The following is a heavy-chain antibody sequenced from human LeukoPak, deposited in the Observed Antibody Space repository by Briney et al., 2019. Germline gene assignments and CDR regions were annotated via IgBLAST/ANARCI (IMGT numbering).Heavy chain of an antibody. V-gene: IGHV4-4*07. CDR2: IYTSGST. Sequence: SETLSLTCTVSGGSISSYYWSWIRQPAGKGLEWIGRIYTSGSTNYNPSLKSRVTMSVDTSKNQFSLKLSSVTAADTAVYYCARRWYSSGWYYFDYWGQGTLVTVSS. CDR3: ARRWYSSGWYYFDY. J-gene: IGHJ4*02. D-gene: IGHD6-19*01. CDR1: GGSISSYY.